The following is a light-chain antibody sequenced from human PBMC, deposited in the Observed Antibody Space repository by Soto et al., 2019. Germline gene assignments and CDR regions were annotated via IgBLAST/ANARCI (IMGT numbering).Light chain of an antibody. CDR3: QHYDGYSMT. J-gene: IGKJ4*01. V-gene: IGKV1-5*03. Sequence: DIQMTQSPSALSASVGDRVIITCRASQSIRNWLAWYQQKPGKAPKLLIYKTSNLQSGVPSRFSGSGAGTEVTLTISGLQPDDFATYYCQHYDGYSMTFGAGTKVEI. CDR2: KTS. CDR1: QSIRNW.